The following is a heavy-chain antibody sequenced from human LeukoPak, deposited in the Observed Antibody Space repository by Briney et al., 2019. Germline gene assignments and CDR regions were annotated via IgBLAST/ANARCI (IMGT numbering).Heavy chain of an antibody. CDR1: GGSISSYY. Sequence: SETLSLXCTVSGGSISSYYWSWIRQPPGKGLEWIGYIYYSGSTNYNPSLKSRVTISVDTSKNQFSLKLSSVTAADTAVYYCARAWYGSGSYHFDYWGQGTLVTVSS. CDR3: ARAWYGSGSYHFDY. D-gene: IGHD3-10*01. CDR2: IYYSGST. V-gene: IGHV4-59*01. J-gene: IGHJ4*02.